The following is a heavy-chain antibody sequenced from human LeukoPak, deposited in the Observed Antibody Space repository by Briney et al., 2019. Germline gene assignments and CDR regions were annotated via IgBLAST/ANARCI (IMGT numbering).Heavy chain of an antibody. V-gene: IGHV5-51*01. CDR1: GYNFTKKW. D-gene: IGHD3-9*01. CDR2: IYPGDSDT. Sequence: GESLKIPCKASGYNFTKKWIGWVRQMPGKGLEWMGIIYPGDSDTRYSPSFQGQVTISADKSISTAYLQWSSLKASDTAMYYCVREENSRRSSDYDILTGYSSPGSGGRCDYWGQGTLVTVSS. CDR3: VREENSRRSSDYDILTGYSSPGSGGRCDY. J-gene: IGHJ4*02.